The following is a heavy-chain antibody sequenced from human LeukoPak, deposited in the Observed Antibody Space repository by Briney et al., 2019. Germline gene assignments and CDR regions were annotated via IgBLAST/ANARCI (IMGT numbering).Heavy chain of an antibody. Sequence: PSETLSLTCTVSGGSISSYYWSWLRQPPGKGLEWIGYIYYSGSTNYNPSLKSRVTISVDTSKNQFSLKLSSVTAADTAVYYCARDSEVGPGYSSGWSGDYYYYYGMDVWGQGTTVTVSS. V-gene: IGHV4-59*01. J-gene: IGHJ6*02. CDR1: GGSISSYY. CDR3: ARDSEVGPGYSSGWSGDYYYYYGMDV. D-gene: IGHD6-19*01. CDR2: IYYSGST.